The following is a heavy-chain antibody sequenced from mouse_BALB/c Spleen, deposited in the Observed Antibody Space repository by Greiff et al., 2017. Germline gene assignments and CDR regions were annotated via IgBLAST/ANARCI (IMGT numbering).Heavy chain of an antibody. CDR1: GHTFTDYA. Sequence: QVQLQQSGPELVRPGVSVKISCKGSGHTFTDYAMHWVKQSHAKSLEWIGVISTYYGNTNYNQKFKGKATMTVDKSSSTAYMELARLTSEDSAIYYCASGITTVVAHYAMDYWGQGTSVTVSS. D-gene: IGHD1-1*01. J-gene: IGHJ4*01. V-gene: IGHV1-67*01. CDR2: ISTYYGNT. CDR3: ASGITTVVAHYAMDY.